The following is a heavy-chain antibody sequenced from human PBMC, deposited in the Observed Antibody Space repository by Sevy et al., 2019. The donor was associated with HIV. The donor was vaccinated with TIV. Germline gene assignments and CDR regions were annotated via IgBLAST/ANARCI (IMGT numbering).Heavy chain of an antibody. D-gene: IGHD2-2*01. V-gene: IGHV3-7*03. CDR1: GFTFRSYW. J-gene: IGHJ6*02. CDR2: IKLDGSEK. Sequence: GGSLRLSCVASGFTFRSYWMSWVRQAPGRGLEWVANIKLDGSEKYYVDSVKGRFTISRDNAKNSLYLQMNSLRAEDTAVYYCAGECSSTSCLWGIDGWGQRTTVTVSS. CDR3: AGECSSTSCLWGIDG.